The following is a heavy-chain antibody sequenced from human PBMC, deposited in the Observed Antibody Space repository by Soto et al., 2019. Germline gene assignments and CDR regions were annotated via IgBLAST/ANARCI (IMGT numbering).Heavy chain of an antibody. D-gene: IGHD6-19*01. CDR2: VFHTGTT. CDR1: GDSVSSPNY. J-gene: IGHJ4*02. CDR3: ARSAGWYAVHS. V-gene: IGHV4-4*02. Sequence: QVQLQESGPGLVKPSGTLSLTCAVSGDSVSSPNYWCWVRQPPGKGLEWIGEVFHTGTTSYNPSLRSRVTISMDKSNNQFSLDLSSVTAADTAVYYCARSAGWYAVHSWGPGTLVIVSS.